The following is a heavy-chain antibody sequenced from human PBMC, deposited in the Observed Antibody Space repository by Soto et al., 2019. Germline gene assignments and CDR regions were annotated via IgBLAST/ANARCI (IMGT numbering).Heavy chain of an antibody. V-gene: IGHV4-34*01. D-gene: IGHD3-22*01. Sequence: SETLSLTCAVYGGSFSGYYWSWIRQPPGKGLEWIGEINHSGSTNYNPSLKSRVTISVDTSKNQFSLKLSSVTAADTAVYYCARLRGDSSGLRWFDPWGQGTLVTVS. CDR2: INHSGST. J-gene: IGHJ5*02. CDR3: ARLRGDSSGLRWFDP. CDR1: GGSFSGYY.